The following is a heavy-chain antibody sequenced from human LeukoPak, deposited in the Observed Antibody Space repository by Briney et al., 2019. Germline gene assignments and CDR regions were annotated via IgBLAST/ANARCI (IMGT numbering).Heavy chain of an antibody. V-gene: IGHV1-2*02. J-gene: IGHJ5*02. CDR3: ARGKIGDWGLIFRFDP. CDR1: GYTFTGCY. D-gene: IGHD7-27*01. Sequence: VASVKVPCKASGYTFTGCYMHWVRQAPGQGLEWMGWINPNSGGTNYAQKFRGRVTMTRDTSISTAYMELSGLRSDDTAVYYCARGKIGDWGLIFRFDPWGQGTLVTVSS. CDR2: INPNSGGT.